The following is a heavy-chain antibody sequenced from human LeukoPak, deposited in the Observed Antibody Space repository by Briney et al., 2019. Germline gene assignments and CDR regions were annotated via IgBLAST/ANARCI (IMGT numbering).Heavy chain of an antibody. CDR3: ARVGGH. D-gene: IGHD3-10*01. Sequence: GGSLRLSCTVSGFTVSDNSMSWVRQAPGKGLEWVSFIYYDDRTHYSDSVTGRFTISRDNSKNSLFLQMNSLRAEPTAVYYCARVGGHWGQGTLVTVSS. CDR1: GFTVSDNS. J-gene: IGHJ4*02. V-gene: IGHV3-53*01. CDR2: IYYDDRT.